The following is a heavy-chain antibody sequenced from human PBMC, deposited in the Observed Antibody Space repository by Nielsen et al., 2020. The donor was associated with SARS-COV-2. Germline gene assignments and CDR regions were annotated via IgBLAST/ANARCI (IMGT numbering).Heavy chain of an antibody. J-gene: IGHJ4*02. Sequence: SLKISCAASGFTFDDYAMHWVRQAPGKGLEWVSGISWNSGSIGYADSVKGRFTISRDNAKNSLYLQMNSLRAEDTALYYCAKDMGYGDYPRGFDYWGQVTLVTVSS. D-gene: IGHD4-17*01. CDR3: AKDMGYGDYPRGFDY. CDR2: ISWNSGSI. CDR1: GFTFDDYA. V-gene: IGHV3-9*01.